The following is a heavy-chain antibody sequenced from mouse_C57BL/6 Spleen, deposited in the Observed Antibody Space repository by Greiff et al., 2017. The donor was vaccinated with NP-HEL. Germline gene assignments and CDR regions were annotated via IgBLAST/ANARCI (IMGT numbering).Heavy chain of an antibody. D-gene: IGHD1-1*01. CDR1: GFTFSDYG. CDR3: ARRGFNSVVDGSIDY. CDR2: ISSGNSTN. V-gene: IGHV5-17*01. J-gene: IGHJ2*01. Sequence: EVLLVESGGGLVKPGGSLKLSCAASGFTFSDYGMHWVRQAPEKGLEWVAYISSGNSTNNYEDTVKGRFTISRDNAKNTLFLQMTSLRSEDTAMYYCARRGFNSVVDGSIDYWGQGTTLTVSS.